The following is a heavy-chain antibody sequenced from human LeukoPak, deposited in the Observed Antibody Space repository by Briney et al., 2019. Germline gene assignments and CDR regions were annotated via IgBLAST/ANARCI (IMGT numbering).Heavy chain of an antibody. Sequence: GASVKVSCKASGGTFSSYAISWVRQAPGQGLEWMGGIIPIFGTANYAQKFQGRVTMTRDTSISTAYMELSRLRSDDTAVYYCASWSVIGYYFDYWGQGTLVTVSS. CDR1: GGTFSSYA. CDR2: IIPIFGTA. CDR3: ASWSVIGYYFDY. D-gene: IGHD3-22*01. V-gene: IGHV1-69*05. J-gene: IGHJ4*02.